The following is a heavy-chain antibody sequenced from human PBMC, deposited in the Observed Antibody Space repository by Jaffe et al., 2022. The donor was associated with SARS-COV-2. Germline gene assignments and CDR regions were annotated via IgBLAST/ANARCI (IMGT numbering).Heavy chain of an antibody. CDR3: AREWDGVAVAFWYFDL. J-gene: IGHJ2*01. V-gene: IGHV3-7*03. CDR2: IKQDGSEK. CDR1: GFTFSSYW. D-gene: IGHD6-19*01. Sequence: EVQLVESGGGLVQPGGSLRLSCAASGFTFSSYWMSWVRQAPGKGLEWVANIKQDGSEKYYVDSVKGRFTISRDNAKNSLYLQMNSLRAEDTAVYYCAREWDGVAVAFWYFDLWGRGTLVTVSS.